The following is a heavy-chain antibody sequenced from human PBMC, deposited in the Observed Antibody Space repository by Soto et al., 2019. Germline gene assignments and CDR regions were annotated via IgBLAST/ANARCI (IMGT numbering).Heavy chain of an antibody. CDR1: GGSFSGYY. D-gene: IGHD1-7*01. V-gene: IGHV4-34*01. CDR2: MNDSGST. CDR3: ASPRWNYIY. J-gene: IGHJ4*02. Sequence: QVQLPQGGAGLLKPSETLSLTCAVSGGSFSGYYWSWIRQPPGKGLEWIGEMNDSGSTKYNASLESRVAISVDTSKGHFSLTLTSVTAADTAVYYCASPRWNYIYWGQGTLVAVSS.